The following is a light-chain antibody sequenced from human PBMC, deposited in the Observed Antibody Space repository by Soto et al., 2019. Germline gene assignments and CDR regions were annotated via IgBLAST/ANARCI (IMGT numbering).Light chain of an antibody. J-gene: IGLJ3*02. CDR3: SSYTSRDTWV. CDR1: SSDIGAYNY. Sequence: QSVLTQPASVSGSPGQSITISCTGTSSDIGAYNYVSWYQQHPGKVPKLMVYDVRNRPSGVSDRFSGAKSGNTASLTISGLQAEDQADYYCSSYTSRDTWVFGGGTKLTVL. CDR2: DVR. V-gene: IGLV2-14*01.